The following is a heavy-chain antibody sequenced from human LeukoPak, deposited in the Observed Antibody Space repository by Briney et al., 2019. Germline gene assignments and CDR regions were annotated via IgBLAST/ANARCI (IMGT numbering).Heavy chain of an antibody. CDR2: ISSSSTSI. Sequence: GGSLRLSCADSGFLFSDFIDHTMVWVRQAQGKGLEWVSYISSSSTSISYADSVRGRFSISRDNAPRSLYLHMNSLRDEDTAVYYCAREFSVVGNFDYWGQGTLVIVSS. CDR1: GFLFSDFIDHT. D-gene: IGHD2-21*01. CDR3: AREFSVVGNFDY. V-gene: IGHV3-21*01. J-gene: IGHJ4*02.